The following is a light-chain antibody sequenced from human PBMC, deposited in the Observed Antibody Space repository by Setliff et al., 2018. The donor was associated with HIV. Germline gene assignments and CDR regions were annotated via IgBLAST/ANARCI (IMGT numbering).Light chain of an antibody. Sequence: QSVLTQPASVSGSPGQSITISCTGTSSDIGAYNYVSLYQQYPGKAPKLVIYDVTIRPSGVSNRFSGSKSGHTASLTISGLQAEDEGDYYCYSYTAGTSYVFGGGTKATVL. J-gene: IGLJ1*01. V-gene: IGLV2-14*03. CDR3: YSYTAGTSYV. CDR1: SSDIGAYNY. CDR2: DVT.